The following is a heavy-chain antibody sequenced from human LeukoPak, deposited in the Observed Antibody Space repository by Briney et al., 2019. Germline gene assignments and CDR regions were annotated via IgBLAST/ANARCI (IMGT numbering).Heavy chain of an antibody. V-gene: IGHV4-59*01. D-gene: IGHD6-13*01. Sequence: SETLPLTCTVSGGSISSYYWSWIRQPPGKGLEWIGYIYYSGSTNYNPSLKSRVTISVDTSKNQFSLKLSSVTAADTAVYYCARAAAGTLLYYYGMDVWGQGTTVTVSS. CDR3: ARAAAGTLLYYYGMDV. CDR1: GGSISSYY. J-gene: IGHJ6*02. CDR2: IYYSGST.